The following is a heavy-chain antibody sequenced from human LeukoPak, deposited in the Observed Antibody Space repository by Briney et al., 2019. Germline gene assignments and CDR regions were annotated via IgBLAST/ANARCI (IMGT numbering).Heavy chain of an antibody. D-gene: IGHD6-13*01. CDR1: GFTVSNNY. CDR2: IYSGGST. V-gene: IGHV3-53*01. Sequence: GGSLRLSCAASGFTVSNNYMSWVRQAPGRGLEWVSVIYSGGSTYYADSVKGRFTISRDNSKNTLYLQMNSLRAEDTAVYYCAKAILYSSSWYRKDFDYWGQGTLVTVSS. CDR3: AKAILYSSSWYRKDFDY. J-gene: IGHJ4*02.